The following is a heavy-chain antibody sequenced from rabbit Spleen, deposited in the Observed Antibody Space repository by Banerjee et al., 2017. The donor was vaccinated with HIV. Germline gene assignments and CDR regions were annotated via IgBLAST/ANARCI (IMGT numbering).Heavy chain of an antibody. CDR1: GVSFSGDSY. V-gene: IGHV1S40*01. CDR2: IYTGNGKN. Sequence: QSLEESGGDLVKPGASLTLTCIASGVSFSGDSYMCWVRQAPGKGLEWIGFIYTGNGKNYYASWAKGRFTISKTSSTTLTLQVTSLTAADTATYFCARHLDAGNSAPYFKLWGPGTLVTVS. CDR3: ARHLDAGNSAPYFKL. D-gene: IGHD8-1*01. J-gene: IGHJ4*01.